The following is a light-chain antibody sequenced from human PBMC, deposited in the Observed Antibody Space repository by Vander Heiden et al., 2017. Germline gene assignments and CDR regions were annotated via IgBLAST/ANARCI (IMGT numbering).Light chain of an antibody. CDR1: EIIRTD. V-gene: IGKV1-6*01. CDR2: DAS. J-gene: IGKJ1*01. CDR3: QQQYPFPRT. Sequence: TQLTHSPSSLSASVGDRVTIACQASEIIRTDLQWYQLKPGKAPRLLIYDASRLESGVPSRFRGSDSGADFTLTISSLQPEDFATYYCQQQYPFPRTFGLGTKVEI.